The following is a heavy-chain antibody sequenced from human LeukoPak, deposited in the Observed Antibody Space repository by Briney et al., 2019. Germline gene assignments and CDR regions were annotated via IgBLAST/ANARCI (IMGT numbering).Heavy chain of an antibody. CDR2: IWHDGSNK. Sequence: PGRSLRLSCAASGFTFSHCGMHWVRQAPGKGLEWVAFIWHDGSNKNYADSVKGRFTISRDNSKNTLYLQMNSLRAEDTAVYYCAKVGGSSSWFYFDDWGQGTLVTVSS. V-gene: IGHV3-33*06. J-gene: IGHJ4*02. CDR3: AKVGGSSSWFYFDD. CDR1: GFTFSHCG. D-gene: IGHD6-13*01.